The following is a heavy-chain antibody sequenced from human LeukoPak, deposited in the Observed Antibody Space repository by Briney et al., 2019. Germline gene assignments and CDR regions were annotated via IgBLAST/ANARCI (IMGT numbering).Heavy chain of an antibody. CDR1: GDSVSSNSGA. D-gene: IGHD6-19*01. J-gene: IGHJ4*02. V-gene: IGHV6-1*01. CDR3: ARGPFSTGYYVSLLYFDY. Sequence: SQTLSLTCVISGDSVSSNSGAWHWIRQSPSRGLEWLGRTFYRSKWNYDYAGSVKSRVSINPDTARNQFSLQLNSVTPEDTALYYCARGPFSTGYYVSLLYFDYWGQGTLVTVPS. CDR2: TFYRSKWNY.